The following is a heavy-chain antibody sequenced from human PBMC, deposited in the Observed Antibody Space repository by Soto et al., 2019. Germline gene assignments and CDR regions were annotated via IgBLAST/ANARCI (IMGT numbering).Heavy chain of an antibody. Sequence: QVQLVQSGAEVKKPGASVRVSCQTSAYTFTNYAVSWVRQAPGQGLEWMGWISGDNGNTLYAQKFQGRVTMTTDTSTRKAYMELRSLRSDDTAGYYCATGLLGYCSGGSCYSDSWGQGTLVTVSS. CDR1: AYTFTNYA. D-gene: IGHD2-15*01. V-gene: IGHV1-18*01. CDR3: ATGLLGYCSGGSCYSDS. J-gene: IGHJ4*02. CDR2: ISGDNGNT.